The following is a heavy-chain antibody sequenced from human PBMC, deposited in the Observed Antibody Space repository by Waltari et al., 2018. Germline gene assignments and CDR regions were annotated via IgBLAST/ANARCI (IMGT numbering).Heavy chain of an antibody. D-gene: IGHD4-4*01. CDR3: VKAKTAVTNFQH. CDR1: GFTFDDFA. J-gene: IGHJ1*01. V-gene: IGHV3-9*01. CDR2: ITWNSNSI. Sequence: VLLVESGGGLVQPGGSLGLSCAASGFTFDDFAMHWVRQVPGKVLEWVSSITWNSNSIQYADSLKGRFTMSRDNAKNSLFLRMNSLRREDTALYYCVKAKTAVTNFQHWGQGTLVTVSS.